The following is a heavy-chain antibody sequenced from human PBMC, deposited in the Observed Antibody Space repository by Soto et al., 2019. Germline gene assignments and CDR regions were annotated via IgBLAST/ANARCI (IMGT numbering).Heavy chain of an antibody. V-gene: IGHV4-31*03. J-gene: IGHJ5*02. CDR1: GDSINSSDHY. Sequence: SETLSLTCIVSGDSINSSDHYWSWIRQRPGKGLEWMGYIFYVGSAYYNPSLESRVSMSVGTSRNQFSLKLTSVIAADTAVYYCARAALYNRGHCWFDPWGQGTLVTVSS. CDR2: IFYVGSA. CDR3: ARAALYNRGHCWFDP. D-gene: IGHD3-10*01.